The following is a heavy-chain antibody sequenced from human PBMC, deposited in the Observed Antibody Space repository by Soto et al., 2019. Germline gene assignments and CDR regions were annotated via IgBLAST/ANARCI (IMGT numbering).Heavy chain of an antibody. V-gene: IGHV3-23*01. J-gene: IGHJ5*02. CDR2: ISGGGGVST. CDR1: GFTFSSYA. D-gene: IGHD3-10*01. Sequence: EVQLLESGGGLVQPGGSLTLSCAASGFTFSSYAMTWVRQAPGKGLAWVSGISGGGGVSTYYADSVKGRFTISRENAMNPRYLQMNRLGAEDTAVYYCTKDAISMVRGFHNSFDPWGQGTLVTVSS. CDR3: TKDAISMVRGFHNSFDP.